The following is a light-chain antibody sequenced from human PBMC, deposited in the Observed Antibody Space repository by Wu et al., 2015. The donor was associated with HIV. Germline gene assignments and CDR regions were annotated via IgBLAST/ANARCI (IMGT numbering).Light chain of an antibody. V-gene: IGKV3-11*01. CDR1: QSIYTY. CDR2: DAS. J-gene: IGKJ1*01. Sequence: EVILTQSPATLPLSPGERATLSCRASQSIYTYLAWYQQKPGQPPRLLIYDASIRATGVPARFSGSGSEKDFTLTISRVEPEDFAVYYCQQYSDSPRTFGQGTKVEFK. CDR3: QQYSDSPRT.